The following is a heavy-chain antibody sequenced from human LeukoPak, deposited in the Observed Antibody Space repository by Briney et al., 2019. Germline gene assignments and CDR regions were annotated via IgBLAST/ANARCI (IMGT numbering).Heavy chain of an antibody. V-gene: IGHV4-61*02. D-gene: IGHD3-22*01. CDR3: ARVLESYYDSSGPNAFDI. J-gene: IGHJ3*02. Sequence: SQTLSLTCTVSGGSISSGSYYWSWIRQPAGKGLEWIGRIYTSGSTNYNPSLKSRVTISVDTSKNQFSLKLSSVTAADTAVYYCARVLESYYDSSGPNAFDIWGQGTMVTVSS. CDR2: IYTSGST. CDR1: GGSISSGSYY.